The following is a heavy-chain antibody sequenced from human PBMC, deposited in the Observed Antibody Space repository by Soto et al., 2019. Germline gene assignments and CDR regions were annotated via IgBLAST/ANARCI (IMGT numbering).Heavy chain of an antibody. CDR1: GFTFSSYA. CDR3: ARDPSRRIAVAGYYYYGMDV. V-gene: IGHV3-30-3*01. D-gene: IGHD6-19*01. J-gene: IGHJ6*02. Sequence: QVQLVESGGGVVQPGRSLRLSCAASGFTFSSYAMHWVRQAPGKGLEWVAVISYDGSNKYYADSVKGRFTISRDNSKNTLYLQMNSLRAADTAVYYCARDPSRRIAVAGYYYYGMDVWGQGTTVTVSS. CDR2: ISYDGSNK.